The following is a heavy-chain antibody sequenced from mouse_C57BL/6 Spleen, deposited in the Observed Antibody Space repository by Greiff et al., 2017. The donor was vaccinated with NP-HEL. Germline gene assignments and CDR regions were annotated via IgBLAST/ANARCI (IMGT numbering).Heavy chain of an antibody. J-gene: IGHJ2*01. CDR2: IDPENGDT. CDR1: GFNFKDDY. V-gene: IGHV14-4*01. CDR3: TTPTLDY. Sequence: VQLQQSGAELVRPGASVKLSCTASGFNFKDDYMHWVKQRPEQGLEWIGWIDPENGDTEYASKFQGKATITADTSSNTAYLQLSSLTSEDTAVYYCTTPTLDYWGQGTTLTVSS.